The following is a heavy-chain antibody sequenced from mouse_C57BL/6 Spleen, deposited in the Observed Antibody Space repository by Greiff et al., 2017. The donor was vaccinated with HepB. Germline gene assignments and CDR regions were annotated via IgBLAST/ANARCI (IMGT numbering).Heavy chain of an antibody. D-gene: IGHD1-1*01. CDR3: ARWGTTVVGYYYAMDY. J-gene: IGHJ4*01. V-gene: IGHV1-64*01. Sequence: QVQLKQPGAELVKPGASVKLSCKASGYTFTSYWMHWVKQRPGQGLGWIGMIHPNSGSTNYNEKFKSKATLTVDKSSSTAYMQLSSLTSEDSAVYYCARWGTTVVGYYYAMDYWGQGTSVTVSS. CDR1: GYTFTSYW. CDR2: IHPNSGST.